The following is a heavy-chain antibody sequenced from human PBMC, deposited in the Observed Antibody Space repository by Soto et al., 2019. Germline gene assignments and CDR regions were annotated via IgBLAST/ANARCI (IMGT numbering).Heavy chain of an antibody. CDR3: ARDSETAMVRVNYYYGMDV. Sequence: GGSLRLSCAASGITFPTYAMSWVRQAPGKGLEWVSTVAANVTNRHYADFVKGRFTISRDNSKNTVSLQMNSLRAEDTAVYYCARDSETAMVRVNYYYGMDVWGQGTTVTVSS. J-gene: IGHJ6*02. CDR1: GITFPTYA. V-gene: IGHV3-23*01. CDR2: VAANVTNR. D-gene: IGHD3-10*01.